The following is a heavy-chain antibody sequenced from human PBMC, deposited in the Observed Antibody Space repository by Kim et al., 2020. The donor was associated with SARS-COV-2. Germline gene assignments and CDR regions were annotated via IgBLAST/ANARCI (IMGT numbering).Heavy chain of an antibody. CDR3: ASGRSGRLGSDY. J-gene: IGHJ4*02. Sequence: SYAQKCQGRVTMTRETSTSTVYMELSSLRSEDTAVYYCASGRSGRLGSDYWGQGTLVTVSS. D-gene: IGHD1-26*01. V-gene: IGHV1-46*01.